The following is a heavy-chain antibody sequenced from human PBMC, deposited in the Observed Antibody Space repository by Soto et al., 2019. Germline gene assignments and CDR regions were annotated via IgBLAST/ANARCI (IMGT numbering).Heavy chain of an antibody. D-gene: IGHD6-13*01. CDR1: GYTFTSYD. Sequence: QVQLVQSGAEVKKPGASVQVSCKTSGYTFTSYDINWVRQAPGQGLEWVGWMNTNSDDTRSAQKFRGRLTLTRDKSMRAVYMKLSNLRPYDMAMYYCAREWSAAGHFYGMDVWGQGTTVAVSS. V-gene: IGHV1-8*01. J-gene: IGHJ6*02. CDR3: AREWSAAGHFYGMDV. CDR2: MNTNSDDT.